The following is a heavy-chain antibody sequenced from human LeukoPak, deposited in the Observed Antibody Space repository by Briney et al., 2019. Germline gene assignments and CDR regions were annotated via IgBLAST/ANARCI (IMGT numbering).Heavy chain of an antibody. J-gene: IGHJ4*02. D-gene: IGHD3-3*01. V-gene: IGHV3-7*01. CDR3: ASQSSGGFFEDY. Sequence: GGSLRLSCAASGFTFSSYWMSWVRQAPGKGLECVANIKQDGSEKYYVDSVKGRFTILRDNAKKSLYLQMNSLRAEDTAVYYCASQSSGGFFEDYWGQGTLVTVSS. CDR1: GFTFSSYW. CDR2: IKQDGSEK.